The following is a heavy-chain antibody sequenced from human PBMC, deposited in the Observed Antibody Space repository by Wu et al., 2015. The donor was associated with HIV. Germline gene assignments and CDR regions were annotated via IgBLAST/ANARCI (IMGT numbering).Heavy chain of an antibody. V-gene: IGHV1-69*11. D-gene: IGHD4-17*01. J-gene: IGHJ4*02. Sequence: QVQLVQSGAEVKKPGSSVKVSCKASGGTFSSSAISWVRQAPGQGLEWMGRIIPIVGTANYAQKFQGRVTIIADESTSTAYMELSSLRSEDTAVYYCARSQDYYGDYVLYWGQGTLVTVSS. CDR3: ARSQDYYGDYVLY. CDR2: IIPIVGTA. CDR1: GGTFSSSA.